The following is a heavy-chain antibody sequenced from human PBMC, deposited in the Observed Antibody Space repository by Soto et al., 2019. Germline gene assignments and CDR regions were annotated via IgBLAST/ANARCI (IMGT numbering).Heavy chain of an antibody. CDR3: ARVDTVTTWNYYYYYMDV. V-gene: IGHV1-8*02. D-gene: IGHD4-4*01. CDR2: MNPNSGNT. CDR1: GGTFSSYA. Sequence: ASVKVSCEASGGTFSSYAISWVRQAPGQGLEWMGGMNPNSGNTGYAQKFQGRVTMTRNTSISTAYMELSSLRSEDTAVYYCARVDTVTTWNYYYYYMDVWGKGTTVTVSS. J-gene: IGHJ6*03.